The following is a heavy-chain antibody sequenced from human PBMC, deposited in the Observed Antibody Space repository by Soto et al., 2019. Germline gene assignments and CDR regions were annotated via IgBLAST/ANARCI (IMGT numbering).Heavy chain of an antibody. CDR1: GGLISKYS. V-gene: IGHV1-69*06. CDR2: VLPISGST. CDR3: ATIRVRGGPLRFED. J-gene: IGHJ4*01. Sequence: QVQLVQSGAEVRKPGSSVTVSCKTSGGLISKYSFNWVRQAPGQGLEWMGGVLPISGSTDYAQKFQGRLTITADRSTSTVYMELSRLRSDDTSNYYGATIRVRGGPLRFEDGGQGMLISVSS. D-gene: IGHD5-12*01.